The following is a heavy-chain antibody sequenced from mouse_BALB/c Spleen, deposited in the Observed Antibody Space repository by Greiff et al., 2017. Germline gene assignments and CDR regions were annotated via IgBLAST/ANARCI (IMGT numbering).Heavy chain of an antibody. CDR1: GYTFTSYT. D-gene: IGHD2-3*01. CDR2: INPSSGYT. CDR3: ARELDGYYVLDY. J-gene: IGHJ2*01. V-gene: IGHV1-4*01. Sequence: QVHVKQSGAELARPGASVKMSCKASGYTFTSYTMHWVKQRPGQGLEWIGYINPSSGYTNYNQKFKDKATLTADKSSSTAYMQLSSLTSEDSAVYYCARELDGYYVLDYWGQGTTLTVSS.